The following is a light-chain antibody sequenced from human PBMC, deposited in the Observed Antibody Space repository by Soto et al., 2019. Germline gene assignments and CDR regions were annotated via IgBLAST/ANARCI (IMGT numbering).Light chain of an antibody. CDR3: QQYNSYS. CDR2: HAS. V-gene: IGKV1-5*01. CDR1: QSISNW. J-gene: IGKJ1*01. Sequence: DIQMTQSPSTLSASVGDRVTIGCRASQSISNWLAWYQQKPGKAPKLLIYHASTLESGVPSRFSGSGSGTEFTLTISSLQPDDFATYYCQQYNSYSFGQGTKVDIK.